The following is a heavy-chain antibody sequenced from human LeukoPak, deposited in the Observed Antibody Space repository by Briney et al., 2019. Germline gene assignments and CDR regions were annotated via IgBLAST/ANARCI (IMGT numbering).Heavy chain of an antibody. J-gene: IGHJ2*01. CDR1: GGSIRSSSYY. CDR2: IYYSGIT. CDR3: ARDIVVVGGWYFDL. D-gene: IGHD2-15*01. Sequence: SSETLSLTCTVSGGSIRSSSYYWGWIRQPPGKGLEWIGSIYYSGITYHNPSLKSRVTISVDRSKNQFSLKLSSVTAADTAVYYCARDIVVVGGWYFDLWGRGTLVTVSS. V-gene: IGHV4-39*07.